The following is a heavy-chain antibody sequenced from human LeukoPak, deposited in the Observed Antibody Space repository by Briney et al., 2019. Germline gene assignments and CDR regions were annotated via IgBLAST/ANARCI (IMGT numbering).Heavy chain of an antibody. J-gene: IGHJ4*02. Sequence: GGSLRLSCAASGFTVSSNEMSWVGQAPGKGLEWVSVIYSGGSTYYADSVKGRFTISRDNSKNTLYLQMNSLRAEDTAVYYCSRDEAAAGTTYRDYWGQGTLVTVSS. CDR1: GFTVSSNE. V-gene: IGHV3-53*01. CDR2: IYSGGST. D-gene: IGHD6-13*01. CDR3: SRDEAAAGTTYRDY.